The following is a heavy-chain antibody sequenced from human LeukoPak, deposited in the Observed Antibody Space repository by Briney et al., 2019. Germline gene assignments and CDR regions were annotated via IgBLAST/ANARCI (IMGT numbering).Heavy chain of an antibody. J-gene: IGHJ4*02. CDR1: GFTFSSYG. Sequence: GRSLRLSCAASGFTFSSYGMHWVRQAPGKGLEWVAVIWYDGSNKYYADSVKSRFTISRDNAKNSLYLQMNSLRDEDTAVYYCASITVAGWGQGTLVTVSS. CDR2: IWYDGSNK. V-gene: IGHV3-33*03. CDR3: ASITVAG. D-gene: IGHD6-19*01.